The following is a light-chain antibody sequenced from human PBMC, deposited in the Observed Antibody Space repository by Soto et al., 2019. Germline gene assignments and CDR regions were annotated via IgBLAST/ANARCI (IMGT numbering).Light chain of an antibody. J-gene: IGKJ5*01. CDR1: QSISSN. CDR3: QQYGSSPIT. Sequence: EIVMTQSPATLSVSPGERATLSCRASQSISSNLAWYQQKPGQAPRLLVYGASSRATGIPDRFSGFGSGTDFTLTISRLEPEDFAVYFCQQYGSSPITFGQGTRLEI. CDR2: GAS. V-gene: IGKV3-20*01.